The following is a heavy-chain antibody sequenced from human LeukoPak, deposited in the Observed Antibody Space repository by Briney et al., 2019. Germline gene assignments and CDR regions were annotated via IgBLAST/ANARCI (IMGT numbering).Heavy chain of an antibody. CDR1: GYTFIGYY. CDR2: INPNSGGT. CDR3: ARSGGNIVATHDNWFDP. V-gene: IGHV1-2*02. J-gene: IGHJ5*02. Sequence: ASVKVSCKASGYTFIGYYMHWVRQAPGQGLEWMGWINPNSGGTNYAQKFQGRVTMTRDTSISTAYMELNRLRSDDTAVYYCARSGGNIVATHDNWFDPWGQGTLVTVSS. D-gene: IGHD5-12*01.